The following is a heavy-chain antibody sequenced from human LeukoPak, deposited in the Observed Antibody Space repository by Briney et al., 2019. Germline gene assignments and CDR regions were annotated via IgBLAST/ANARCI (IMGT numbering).Heavy chain of an antibody. J-gene: IGHJ4*02. Sequence: ASVKVSCKAAGYTFTSYGISWVRQAPGQGLEGVGWIGAYNGNTNYAQKLQVRVTMTTSTSTSTAYMELRSLRSADTAVYYRARDPGLAAAGTWTYWGQGTLVT. CDR3: ARDPGLAAAGTWTY. D-gene: IGHD6-13*01. V-gene: IGHV1-18*04. CDR2: IGAYNGNT. CDR1: GYTFTSYG.